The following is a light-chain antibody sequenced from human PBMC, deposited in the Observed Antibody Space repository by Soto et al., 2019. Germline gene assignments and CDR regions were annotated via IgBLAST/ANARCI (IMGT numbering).Light chain of an antibody. Sequence: DIHMTQSRSTLSASLGDKVTIXCRASQRTRNLLSWYQQKKGKAPKLLIYDASSLESGVTSRFSGSGYGKEFNITISSLQPDDFATYDCQQYNSYWTFGQGTKVDIK. CDR2: DAS. CDR3: QQYNSYWT. CDR1: QRTRNL. J-gene: IGKJ1*01. V-gene: IGKV1-5*01.